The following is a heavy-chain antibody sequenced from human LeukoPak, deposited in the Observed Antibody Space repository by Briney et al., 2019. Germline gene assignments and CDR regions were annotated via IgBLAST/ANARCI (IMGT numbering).Heavy chain of an antibody. CDR2: INSDGNST. D-gene: IGHD3-10*01. V-gene: IGHV3-74*01. CDR3: ARVLDGSGSRSFDY. J-gene: IGHJ4*02. CDR1: GFTLSSYW. Sequence: GGSLRLSCAASGFTLSSYWMHWVRQAPGKGLVWVSRINSDGNSTNYADSVKGRFTISRDNAKNTLYLQMNSLRAEDTAVYFCARVLDGSGSRSFDYWGQGTLVTVSS.